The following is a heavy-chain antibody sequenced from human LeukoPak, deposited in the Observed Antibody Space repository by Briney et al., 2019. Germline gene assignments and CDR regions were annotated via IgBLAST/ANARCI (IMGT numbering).Heavy chain of an antibody. CDR1: GFPFNEYA. Sequence: GGSLRLSCAASGFPFNEYAMNWVRQAPGKGLEWVSGISGSGASTHYADSVKGRFTISRDNSKNTLFLEMDSLKADDTAIYYYAKKGAWSGVSGNWFDPWGQGTLVTVSS. CDR3: AKKGAWSGVSGNWFDP. V-gene: IGHV3-23*01. D-gene: IGHD3-3*01. J-gene: IGHJ5*02. CDR2: ISGSGAST.